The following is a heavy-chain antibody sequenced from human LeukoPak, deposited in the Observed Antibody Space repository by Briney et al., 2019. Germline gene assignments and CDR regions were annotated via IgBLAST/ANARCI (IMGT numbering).Heavy chain of an antibody. CDR3: ARAGWARGAFDI. D-gene: IGHD2-15*01. J-gene: IGHJ3*02. V-gene: IGHV1-2*02. Sequence: ASVKVSCTASGYTFTGYYMHWVRQAPGQGLEWMGWINPNSGGTNYAQKFQGRVTMTRDTSISAAYMELSRRRSDDTAVYYCARAGWARGAFDIWGQGTMVTVSS. CDR2: INPNSGGT. CDR1: GYTFTGYY.